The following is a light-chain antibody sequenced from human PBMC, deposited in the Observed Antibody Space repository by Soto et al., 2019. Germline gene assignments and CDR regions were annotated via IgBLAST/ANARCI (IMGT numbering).Light chain of an antibody. CDR3: QQSYSSPYT. J-gene: IGKJ2*01. CDR1: HGITNY. CDR2: AAS. V-gene: IGKV1-39*01. Sequence: DIRMTQSPSSLSVSLRDRVTITCRTSHGITNYLNWYQQKPGKAPRLLIYAASTLQSGVPSRFSGSGFGTDFSRTTSGLQPDDLATDFWQQSYSSPYTFGQGTKLEIK.